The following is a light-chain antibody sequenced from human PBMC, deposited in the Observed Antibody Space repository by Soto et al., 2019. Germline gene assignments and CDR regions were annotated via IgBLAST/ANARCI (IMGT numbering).Light chain of an antibody. CDR1: QSLSSNY. J-gene: IGKJ1*01. CDR2: GAS. V-gene: IGKV3-20*01. CDR3: HQYGSSPPYT. Sequence: EIVLTQSPGTLSLSPGESATLSCRASQSLSSNYLAWYQQKPGRAPRLLIYGASSRATGIPGRFSGSGSGTHFTLSISRLEPEDFAVYYCHQYGSSPPYTFGQGTRVDVK.